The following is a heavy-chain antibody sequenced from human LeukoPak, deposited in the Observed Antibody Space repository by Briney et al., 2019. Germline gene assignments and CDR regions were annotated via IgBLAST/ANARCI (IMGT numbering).Heavy chain of an antibody. CDR1: GGSTISSSYY. CDR2: IYPSGNT. V-gene: IGHV4-61*09. J-gene: IGHJ2*01. D-gene: IGHD1-26*01. CDR3: VRGSPQYWYFDL. Sequence: SETLSLTCTVSGGSTISSSYYWSWIRQPAGKGLEWIGHIYPSGNTNCNPSLKSRVTISVDTSKNQFSLKLSSVTAADTAVYYCVRGSPQYWYFDLWGRGTLVIVSS.